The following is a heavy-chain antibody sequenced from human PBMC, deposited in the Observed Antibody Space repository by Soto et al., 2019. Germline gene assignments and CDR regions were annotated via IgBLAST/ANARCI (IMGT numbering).Heavy chain of an antibody. CDR1: GGSISSNIYY. J-gene: IGHJ6*02. CDR3: ARHKSNYYYGMDV. CDR2: IYYSGIT. Sequence: PSETLSLTCTVSGGSISSNIYYWGWIRQPPGKGLEWIGYIYYSGITNYNPSLKSRVTISVDTSKNQFSLKLSSVTAADTAVYYCARHKSNYYYGMDVWGQGTTVTVSS. V-gene: IGHV4-61*05.